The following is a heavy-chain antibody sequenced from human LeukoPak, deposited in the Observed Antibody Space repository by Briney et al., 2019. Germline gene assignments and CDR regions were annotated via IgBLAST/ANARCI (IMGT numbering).Heavy chain of an antibody. Sequence: PGGSLRLSCAASGFTFSSYSMNWVRQAPGKGLEWVSSISSSSSYIYYADSVKGRFTISRDNAKNSLYLQMNSLRAGDTAVYYCARVWREGYELEVFYFDYWGQGTLVTVSS. D-gene: IGHD6-13*01. CDR1: GFTFSSYS. V-gene: IGHV3-21*01. CDR2: ISSSSSYI. CDR3: ARVWREGYELEVFYFDY. J-gene: IGHJ4*02.